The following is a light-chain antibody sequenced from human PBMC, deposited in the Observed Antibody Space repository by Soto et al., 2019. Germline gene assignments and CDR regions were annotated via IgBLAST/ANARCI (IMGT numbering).Light chain of an antibody. J-gene: IGKJ5*01. CDR2: DAS. Sequence: EVVMTQSPAILSVSPGERATLSCRASQSVSTHLAWYQQKPGQAPRLLIYDASVRATGTPARFSGSGSGTAFTLTISSLEPEDFALYYCQQRSTWPTFGQGTRLEIK. CDR1: QSVSTH. CDR3: QQRSTWPT. V-gene: IGKV3-11*01.